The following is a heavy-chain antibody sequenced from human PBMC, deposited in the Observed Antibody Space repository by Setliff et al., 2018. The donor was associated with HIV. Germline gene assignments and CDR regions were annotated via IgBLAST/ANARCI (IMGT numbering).Heavy chain of an antibody. CDR1: GFTFSSYS. CDR2: ISSSSSTI. J-gene: IGHJ4*02. Sequence: PGGSLRLSCAASGFTFSSYSMNWVRQAPGKGLEWVSFISSSSSTIYYADSVKGRFVISREKSKSTLYLQMNSLRAEDTAVYYCAKKTAAYTSGSWLHYWGQGTLVTVSS. V-gene: IGHV3-48*01. CDR3: AKKTAAYTSGSWLHY. D-gene: IGHD3-10*01.